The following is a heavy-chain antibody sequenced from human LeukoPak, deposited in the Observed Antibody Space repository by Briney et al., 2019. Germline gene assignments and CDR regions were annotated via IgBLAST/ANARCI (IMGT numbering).Heavy chain of an antibody. J-gene: IGHJ4*02. D-gene: IGHD6-19*01. Sequence: SETLSLTCTVSGGSISSYYWSWIRQPPGKGLEWIGYIYYSGSTNYNPSLKSRVTISVDTSKNQFSLKLSSVTAADTAVYYCAGSRGGWYYFDSWGQGTLVTVSS. CDR2: IYYSGST. CDR3: AGSRGGWYYFDS. V-gene: IGHV4-59*01. CDR1: GGSISSYY.